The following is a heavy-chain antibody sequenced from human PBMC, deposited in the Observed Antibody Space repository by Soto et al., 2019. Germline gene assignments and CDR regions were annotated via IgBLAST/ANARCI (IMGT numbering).Heavy chain of an antibody. CDR2: IKQDGSEK. D-gene: IGHD2-15*01. J-gene: IGHJ4*02. V-gene: IGHV3-7*01. Sequence: PGGSLRLSCAASGFTFSSYWMSWVRQAPGKGLEWVANIKQDGSEKYYVDSVKGRFTISRDNAKNSLYLQMNSLRAEDTAVYYCASRDCSGGSCWSYFDYWGQGTLVTVSS. CDR1: GFTFSSYW. CDR3: ASRDCSGGSCWSYFDY.